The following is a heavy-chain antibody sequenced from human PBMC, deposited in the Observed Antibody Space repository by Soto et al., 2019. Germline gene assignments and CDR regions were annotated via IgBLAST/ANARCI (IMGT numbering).Heavy chain of an antibody. J-gene: IGHJ4*02. CDR2: INRMDGST. CDR1: GFTFSSFA. Sequence: EVQLLESEGGSIQPGGSLRLSCVASGFTFSSFAMSWVRQAPGKGLEWVSSINRMDGSTYYADSVKGRLTISRDNSKNTLYLQMDSLRAEDTAVYYCAKNYYSDNRGQGTLVIVSS. CDR3: AKNYYSDN. V-gene: IGHV3-23*01.